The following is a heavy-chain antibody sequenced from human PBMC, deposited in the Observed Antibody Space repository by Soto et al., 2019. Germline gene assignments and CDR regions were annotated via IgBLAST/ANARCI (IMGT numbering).Heavy chain of an antibody. CDR3: ARAGGYEVQGNNWFDP. V-gene: IGHV4-4*07. CDR2: IYTSGST. Sequence: PSETLSLTCTFSGGSIIGYYWSWIRQPAGKGLEWIGRIYTSGSTNYNPSLKSRVTLSVDTSKNQFSLKLTSVTAADTAVYYCARAGGYEVQGNNWFDPWGQGTLVTVSS. CDR1: GGSIIGYY. D-gene: IGHD5-12*01. J-gene: IGHJ5*02.